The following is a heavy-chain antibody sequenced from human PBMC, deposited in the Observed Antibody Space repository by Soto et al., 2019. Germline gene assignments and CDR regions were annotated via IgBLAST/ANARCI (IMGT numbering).Heavy chain of an antibody. J-gene: IGHJ6*03. CDR1: GGSISSGGYY. CDR2: IYYSGST. D-gene: IGHD6-13*01. CDR3: ARIIAAAGAYYYYYMDV. Sequence: SETLSLTCTVSGGSISSGGYYWSWIRQHPGKGLEWIGYIYYSGSTYYNPSLKSRVTISVDTSKNQFSLKLSSVTAADTAVYYCARIIAAAGAYYYYYMDVWGKGTTVTVSS. V-gene: IGHV4-31*03.